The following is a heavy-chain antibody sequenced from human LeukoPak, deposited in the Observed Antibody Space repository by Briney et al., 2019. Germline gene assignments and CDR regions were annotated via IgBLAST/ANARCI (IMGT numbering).Heavy chain of an antibody. Sequence: SETLSLTCAVYGGSFSGYYWSWIRQPPGKGLEWIGEINHSGSTNYNPSLKSRVTISVDTSKNQFSPKLSSVTAADTAVYYCARAPPESYDFWSGYYGATTFDYWGQGTLVTVSS. CDR2: INHSGST. CDR3: ARAPPESYDFWSGYYGATTFDY. CDR1: GGSFSGYY. V-gene: IGHV4-34*01. D-gene: IGHD3-3*01. J-gene: IGHJ4*02.